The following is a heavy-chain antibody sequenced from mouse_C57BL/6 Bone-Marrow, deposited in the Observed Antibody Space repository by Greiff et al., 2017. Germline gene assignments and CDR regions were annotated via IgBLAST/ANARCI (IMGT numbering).Heavy chain of an antibody. D-gene: IGHD4-1*01. CDR2: SRNKANDYTT. CDR3: ARDAWDDAMDY. J-gene: IGHJ4*01. Sequence: DVKLVESGGGLVQSGRSLRLSCATSGFTFSDFYMEWVRQAPGKGLEWIAASRNKANDYTTEYSASVKGRFIVSRDTSQSILYLQMNALRAEDTAIYYCARDAWDDAMDYWGQGTSVTVSS. V-gene: IGHV7-1*01. CDR1: GFTFSDFY.